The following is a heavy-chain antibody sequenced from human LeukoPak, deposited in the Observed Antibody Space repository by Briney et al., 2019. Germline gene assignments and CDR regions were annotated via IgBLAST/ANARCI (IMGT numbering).Heavy chain of an antibody. J-gene: IGHJ4*02. V-gene: IGHV3-49*03. D-gene: IGHD2-2*01. CDR2: IRSQTYGGTT. CDR3: TSSAMPLAFDY. CDR1: GFTFGDYA. Sequence: GGSLRLSCTASGFTFGDYAMSWFRQAPGKGLEWVGFIRSQTYGGTTEYAASVKGRFTISRDDSKSIAYLQMNSLKTEDTAVYYCTSSAMPLAFDYWGQGTLVTVSS.